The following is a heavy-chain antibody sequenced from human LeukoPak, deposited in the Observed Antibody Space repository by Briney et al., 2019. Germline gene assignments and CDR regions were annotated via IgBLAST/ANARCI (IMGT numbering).Heavy chain of an antibody. CDR2: INHSGST. CDR1: GGSFSGYY. Sequence: PSETLSLTCAVYGGSFSGYYWSWIRQPPGKGLEWIGEINHSGSTNYNPSLKSRVTISADTSKNQFSLKLSSVTAADTAVYYCARGYSSYCSSTSCPYYYYYYMDVWGKGTTVTVSS. V-gene: IGHV4-34*01. D-gene: IGHD2-2*01. J-gene: IGHJ6*03. CDR3: ARGYSSYCSSTSCPYYYYYYMDV.